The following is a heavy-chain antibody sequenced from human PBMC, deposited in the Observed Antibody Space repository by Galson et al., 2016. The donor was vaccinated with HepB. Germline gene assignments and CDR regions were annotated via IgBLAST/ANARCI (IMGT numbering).Heavy chain of an antibody. D-gene: IGHD2/OR15-2a*01. Sequence: SETLSLTCTVSSGSVSSGGYYWSWVRQSPGKGLEWIGYIQNPGSINYNPSLKGRVTISIDRSKNQFFLELTSVTAADTAVYYCARDEGFYNGMDVWGQGTTITVSS. V-gene: IGHV4-61*08. CDR2: IQNPGSI. CDR3: ARDEGFYNGMDV. CDR1: SGSVSSGGYY. J-gene: IGHJ6*02.